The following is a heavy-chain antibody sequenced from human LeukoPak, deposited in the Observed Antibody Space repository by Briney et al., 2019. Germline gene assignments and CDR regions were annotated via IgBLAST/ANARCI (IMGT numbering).Heavy chain of an antibody. CDR1: GYTFTSYG. D-gene: IGHD2-2*01. CDR2: ISAYNGNT. CDR3: ARDPFIVVVPAATPGMDV. J-gene: IGHJ6*02. Sequence: ASVKVSCKASGYTFTSYGISWVRQAPGQGLEWMGWISAYNGNTNYAQKLQGRVTMTTDTSTSTAYMELRSLRSDDTAVYYCARDPFIVVVPAATPGMDVWGQGTTVTVSS. V-gene: IGHV1-18*01.